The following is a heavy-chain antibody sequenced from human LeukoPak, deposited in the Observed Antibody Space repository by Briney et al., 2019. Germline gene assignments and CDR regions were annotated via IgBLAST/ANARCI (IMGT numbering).Heavy chain of an antibody. Sequence: SETLSLTCAGYGGPFSDNYWSWIRQPPGKGLEWIGEINHSGSTNYNPSLKSRVTISVDTSKNQFSLKLSSVTAADTAVYYCARGPQGYCSSTSCYRYYYYGMDVWGQGTTVTVSS. CDR3: ARGPQGYCSSTSCYRYYYYGMDV. J-gene: IGHJ6*02. CDR2: INHSGST. V-gene: IGHV4-34*01. CDR1: GGPFSDNY. D-gene: IGHD2-2*01.